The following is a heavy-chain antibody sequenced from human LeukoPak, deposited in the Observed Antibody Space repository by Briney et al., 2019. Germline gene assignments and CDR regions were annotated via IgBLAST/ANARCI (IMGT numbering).Heavy chain of an antibody. Sequence: GGSLRLSCAASGFTVSSNYMSWVRQAPGKGLEWVSVIYSGGSTYYADSVKGRFTISRDNSKNTLYLQMNSLRAEDTAVYYCARLDVDTFDYWGQGTLATVSS. J-gene: IGHJ4*02. CDR2: IYSGGST. CDR3: ARLDVDTFDY. V-gene: IGHV3-53*01. D-gene: IGHD5-18*01. CDR1: GFTVSSNY.